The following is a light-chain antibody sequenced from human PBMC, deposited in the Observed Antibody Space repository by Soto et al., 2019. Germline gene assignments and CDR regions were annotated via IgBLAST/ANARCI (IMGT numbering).Light chain of an antibody. Sequence: QSALTQPASVSGSPGQSITISCTGTSSDVGSYNLVSWYQQHPGKAPKLMIYEGSKRPSGVSNRFSGSKSGNTASLTISGLQTEDEADYHCCSYTGSSTLVMFGGGTKVTVL. J-gene: IGLJ3*02. V-gene: IGLV2-23*01. CDR3: CSYTGSSTLVM. CDR1: SSDVGSYNL. CDR2: EGS.